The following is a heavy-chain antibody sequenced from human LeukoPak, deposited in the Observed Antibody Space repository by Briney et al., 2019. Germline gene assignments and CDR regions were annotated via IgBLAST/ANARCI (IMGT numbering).Heavy chain of an antibody. V-gene: IGHV4-59*01. Sequence: PSETLSLTCTVSGGSISSYYWSWIRQPPGKGLEWIGYIYYSGSTNYNPSLKSRVTISVDTSKNQFSLKLSSVTAADTAVYYCARISSSWYLRSPYYFDYWGQGTLVTVSS. J-gene: IGHJ4*02. CDR3: ARISSSWYLRSPYYFDY. CDR1: GGSISSYY. D-gene: IGHD6-13*01. CDR2: IYYSGST.